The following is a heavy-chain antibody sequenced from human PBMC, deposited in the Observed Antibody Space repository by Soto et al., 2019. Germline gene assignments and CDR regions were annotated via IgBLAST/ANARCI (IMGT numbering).Heavy chain of an antibody. Sequence: GGSLRLSCAASGFTFSSYGMHWVRQAPGKGLEWVAVIWYDGSNKYYADSVKGRFTISRDNSKTTLYLQMNSLRAEDTAVYYCARGGYCTNGVCDGNWFDPWGQGTLVTVSS. CDR1: GFTFSSYG. D-gene: IGHD2-8*01. CDR2: IWYDGSNK. CDR3: ARGGYCTNGVCDGNWFDP. V-gene: IGHV3-33*01. J-gene: IGHJ5*02.